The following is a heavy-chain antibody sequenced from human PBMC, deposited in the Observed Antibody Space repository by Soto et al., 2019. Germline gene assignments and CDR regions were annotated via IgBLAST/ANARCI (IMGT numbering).Heavy chain of an antibody. J-gene: IGHJ6*02. CDR2: IIPFIGTA. Sequence: QVQLVQSGAEVKKPGSSVTVSCKASGGTFSSYAISWVRQAPGQGLECMGRIIPFIGTANYAQKFQGRVTITADESTRTASMELTSLRSEDTPVYYCARVVMTTVPASYYDGMDVWGHGTTVTVSS. D-gene: IGHD4-4*01. V-gene: IGHV1-69*18. CDR1: GGTFSSYA. CDR3: ARVVMTTVPASYYDGMDV.